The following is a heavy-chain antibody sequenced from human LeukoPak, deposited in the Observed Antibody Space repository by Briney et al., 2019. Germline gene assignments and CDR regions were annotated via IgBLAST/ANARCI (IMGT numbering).Heavy chain of an antibody. J-gene: IGHJ4*02. V-gene: IGHV3-30-3*01. CDR1: GFSFSSYA. D-gene: IGHD4-17*01. CDR2: ISYDGTNQ. Sequence: GGSLRLSCAASGFSFSSYAMHWARQAPGKGLEWVAVISYDGTNQYYADSVKGRFTISRDNSKNTLYLQMNSLRAEDTAVYYCAREMTTNYFDYWGQGTLSPSPQ. CDR3: AREMTTNYFDY.